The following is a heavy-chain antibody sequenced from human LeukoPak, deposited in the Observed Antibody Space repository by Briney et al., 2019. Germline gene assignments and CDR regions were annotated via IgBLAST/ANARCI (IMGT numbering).Heavy chain of an antibody. V-gene: IGHV1-18*01. J-gene: IGHJ4*02. CDR2: ISAYNGNT. D-gene: IGHD3-22*01. CDR1: DTFTSYG. Sequence: GASVKVSCKASDTFTSYGISWVRQAPGQGLEWMGWISAYNGNTHYAQKLQGRVTMTTDTSTSTVYMELRSLRSDDTAVYYCARGSPPRRNYDSRGYYSYYFDYWGQGTLVTVSS. CDR3: ARGSPPRRNYDSRGYYSYYFDY.